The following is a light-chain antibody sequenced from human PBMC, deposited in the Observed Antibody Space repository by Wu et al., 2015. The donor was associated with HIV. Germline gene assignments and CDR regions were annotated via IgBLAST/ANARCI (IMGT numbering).Light chain of an antibody. V-gene: IGKV3-15*01. CDR1: QTISNN. Sequence: EIVMTQSPDILSVSPGERATLSCRASQTISNNLAWYQQKPGQAPRLLIYTASIRATGIPARFSGSGSGTEFTLTISSLQSEDFAVYFCQQYNFWPTFGGRDQGGDQT. J-gene: IGKJ4*01. CDR3: QQYNFWPT. CDR2: TAS.